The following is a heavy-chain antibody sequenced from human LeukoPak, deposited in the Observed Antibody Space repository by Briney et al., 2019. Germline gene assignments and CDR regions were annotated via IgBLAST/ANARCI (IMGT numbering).Heavy chain of an antibody. CDR2: ISYDGSNK. D-gene: IGHD4-23*01. CDR1: GFTFSSYG. J-gene: IGHJ3*02. V-gene: IGHV3-30*18. CDR3: AKSGGGNSGVSYAFDI. Sequence: PGGSLRLSCAASGFTFSSYGMHWVRQAPGKGLEWVAVISYDGSNKYYADSVKGRFTISRDNSKNTLYLQMNSLRAEDTAVYYCAKSGGGNSGVSYAFDIWGQGTMVTVSS.